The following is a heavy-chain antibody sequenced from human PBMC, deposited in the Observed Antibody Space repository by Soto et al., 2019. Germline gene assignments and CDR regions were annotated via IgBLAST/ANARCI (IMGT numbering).Heavy chain of an antibody. CDR3: AKLFSGGYGVGYGMDV. CDR2: IYYRGST. V-gene: IGHV4-59*01. Sequence: SETLSLTCSVSGDSISSYYWTWIRQPPGKGLEWIGYIYYRGSTNYNPSLKSRVTISIDTSKNQFSLNLSSVTASDTAVYYCAKLFSGGYGVGYGMDVWGQGTTVTVSS. CDR1: GDSISSYY. J-gene: IGHJ6*02. D-gene: IGHD6-19*01.